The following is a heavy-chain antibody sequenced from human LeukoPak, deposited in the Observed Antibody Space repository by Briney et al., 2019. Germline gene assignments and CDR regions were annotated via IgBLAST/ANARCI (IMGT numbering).Heavy chain of an antibody. J-gene: IGHJ6*03. Sequence: PSETLSLTCTVSGGSISSSSYYWGWIRQPPGKGLEWIGRIYYSGSTYYNPSLKSRVTISVDPSKNQFSLKLSSVTAADTAVYYCARVLSGSYYGVYYYYYMDVWGKGTTVTVSS. CDR1: GGSISSSSYY. V-gene: IGHV4-39*07. CDR3: ARVLSGSYYGVYYYYYMDV. D-gene: IGHD1-26*01. CDR2: IYYSGST.